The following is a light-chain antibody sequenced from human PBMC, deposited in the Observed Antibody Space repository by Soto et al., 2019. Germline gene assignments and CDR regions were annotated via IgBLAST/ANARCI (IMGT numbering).Light chain of an antibody. J-gene: IGLJ2*01. V-gene: IGLV1-44*01. Sequence: QAVVTQPPSASGTPGQRVTISCSGSTSNVGTYTVDWYQQVPGTAPKLLIYRNNQRPSGVPDRFSGSKSGTSASLAISGLQSEDEADYYCAAWDDSLNGPVFGGGTKVTVL. CDR2: RNN. CDR1: TSNVGTYT. CDR3: AAWDDSLNGPV.